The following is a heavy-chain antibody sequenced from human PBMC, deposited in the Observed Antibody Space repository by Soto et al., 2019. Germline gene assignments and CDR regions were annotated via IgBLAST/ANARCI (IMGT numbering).Heavy chain of an antibody. D-gene: IGHD6-13*01. V-gene: IGHV1-2*04. CDR1: GYTFTGYY. J-gene: IGHJ6*03. Sequence: ASVKVSCKASGYTFTGYYMHWVRQAPGQGLEWMGWINPNSGGTNYAQKFQGWVTMTRDTSISTAYMELSRLRSDDTAVYYCARSGIAAAGTGRFNYYYYYMDVWGKGTTVTVSS. CDR2: INPNSGGT. CDR3: ARSGIAAAGTGRFNYYYYYMDV.